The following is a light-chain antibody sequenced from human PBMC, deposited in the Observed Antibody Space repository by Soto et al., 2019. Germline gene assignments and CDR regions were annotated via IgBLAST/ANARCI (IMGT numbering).Light chain of an antibody. CDR2: EVN. CDR1: SGDIGAYNY. Sequence: QAVLTQSPSASASPGQSVTISCTGSSGDIGAYNYVSWYQQHPGKAPKLIIYEVNKRPSGVPDRFSGSKSGITASLTVSGLQADDEADYYCVAHAGSNTWGFGGGTKVTVL. CDR3: VAHAGSNTWG. J-gene: IGLJ3*02. V-gene: IGLV2-8*01.